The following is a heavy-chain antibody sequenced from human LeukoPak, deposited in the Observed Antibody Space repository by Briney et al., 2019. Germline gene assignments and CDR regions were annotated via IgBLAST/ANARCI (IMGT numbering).Heavy chain of an antibody. D-gene: IGHD3-3*01. CDR3: ARGELRFLEWQHPAVFDY. V-gene: IGHV3-7*01. J-gene: IGHJ4*02. CDR1: GFTFSSYG. Sequence: GGSLRLSCAASGFTFSSYGMSWVRQAPGKGLEWVANIKQDGSEKYYVDSVMGRFTISRDNAKNSLYLQMNSLRAEDTAVYYCARGELRFLEWQHPAVFDYWGQGTLVTVSS. CDR2: IKQDGSEK.